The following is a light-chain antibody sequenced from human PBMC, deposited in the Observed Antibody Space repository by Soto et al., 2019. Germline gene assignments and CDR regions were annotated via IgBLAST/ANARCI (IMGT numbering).Light chain of an antibody. J-gene: IGLJ1*01. Sequence: QSVLTQPASVSGSPGQSITISCTGTSSDIGAYDFVSWYQQHPGRAPKLLIYDVSRRPSGVPDRFSGSRSGNTASLTVSDLQPEDEADYYCSSYAGRETGVFGTGTKVTVL. CDR3: SSYAGRETGV. V-gene: IGLV2-8*01. CDR2: DVS. CDR1: SSDIGAYDF.